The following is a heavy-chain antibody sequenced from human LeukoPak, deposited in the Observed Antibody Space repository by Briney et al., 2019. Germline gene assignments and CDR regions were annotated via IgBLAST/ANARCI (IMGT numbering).Heavy chain of an antibody. CDR2: IQPDGIDT. V-gene: IGHV3-30*02. CDR3: AKRDRTTEFDY. J-gene: IGHJ4*02. CDR1: RFNFNNYG. D-gene: IGHD1-1*01. Sequence: PGGSLRLSCATSRFNFNNYGMHWVREPPGKGLEWVALIQPDGIDTYYADSVKGRFTVFRDNSKSTLYLQLNSLTPDDTAIYYCAKRDRTTEFDYWGQGNLVTVSS.